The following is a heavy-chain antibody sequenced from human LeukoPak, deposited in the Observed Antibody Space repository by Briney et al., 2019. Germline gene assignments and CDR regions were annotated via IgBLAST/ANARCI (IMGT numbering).Heavy chain of an antibody. CDR1: GFTFSSHW. CDR2: IMQDVSEK. CDR3: ARETELWFGDNYMDV. D-gene: IGHD3-10*01. J-gene: IGHJ6*03. Sequence: PGGSLRLSCAASGFTFSSHWMSWVRQAPGRGREWVANIMQDVSEKYYVDSVKGRFTISRDNAKNSLYLQMNSLRAEDTAVYYCARETELWFGDNYMDVWGKGTTVTVSS. V-gene: IGHV3-7*01.